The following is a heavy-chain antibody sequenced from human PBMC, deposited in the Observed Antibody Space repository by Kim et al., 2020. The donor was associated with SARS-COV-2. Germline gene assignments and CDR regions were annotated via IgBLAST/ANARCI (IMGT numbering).Heavy chain of an antibody. Sequence: SETLSLTCAVYGGSFSGYYWSWIRQPPGKGLEWIGEINHSGSTNYNPSLKSRVTISVDTSKNQFSLKLSSVTAADTAVYYCARGLVPRIAAAGTMRWFDPWGQGTLVTVSS. D-gene: IGHD6-13*01. J-gene: IGHJ5*02. CDR1: GGSFSGYY. CDR2: INHSGST. V-gene: IGHV4-34*01. CDR3: ARGLVPRIAAAGTMRWFDP.